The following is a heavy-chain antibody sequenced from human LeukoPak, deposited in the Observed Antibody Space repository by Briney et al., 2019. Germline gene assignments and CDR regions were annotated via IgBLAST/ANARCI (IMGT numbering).Heavy chain of an antibody. CDR3: ARGGRGGGYAFDY. J-gene: IGHJ4*02. CDR2: IYTGGST. CDR1: GFTVRSTY. D-gene: IGHD5-12*01. Sequence: WGSLRLPRSAPGFTVRSTYMNRVRQGPGKGLEWVSVIYTGGSTSYSDSVKGRFAISRDNSKNTLYLQMNSLRAEDTAVYYCARGGRGGGYAFDYWGQGTLVTVSS. V-gene: IGHV3-66*01.